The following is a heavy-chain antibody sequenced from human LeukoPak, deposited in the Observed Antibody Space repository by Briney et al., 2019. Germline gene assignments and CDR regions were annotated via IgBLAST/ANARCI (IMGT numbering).Heavy chain of an antibody. J-gene: IGHJ4*02. V-gene: IGHV3-15*07. D-gene: IGHD3-3*01. CDR2: IKSKTDGGTT. CDR3: TTDYIFGVPHTGSVRDY. CDR1: GFTFSNAW. Sequence: GGSLRLSCAASGFTFSNAWMNWVRQAPGKGLEWVGRIKSKTDGGTTDYAAPVKGRFTISRDDSKNTLYLQMNSLKTEDTAVYYCTTDYIFGVPHTGSVRDYWGQGTLVTVSS.